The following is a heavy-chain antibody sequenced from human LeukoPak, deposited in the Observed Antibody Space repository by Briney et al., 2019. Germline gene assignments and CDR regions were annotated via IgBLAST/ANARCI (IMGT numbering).Heavy chain of an antibody. V-gene: IGHV3-48*04. Sequence: GGTLRLSCAASGFTFRSYGMSWVRQAPGKGLEWVSYISSNGRTINYADSVKGRFTISRDNAKNSLYLQMNSLRAEDTAVYYCAELGITMIGGVWGKGTTVTISS. CDR2: ISSNGRTI. D-gene: IGHD3-10*02. J-gene: IGHJ6*04. CDR1: GFTFRSYG. CDR3: AELGITMIGGV.